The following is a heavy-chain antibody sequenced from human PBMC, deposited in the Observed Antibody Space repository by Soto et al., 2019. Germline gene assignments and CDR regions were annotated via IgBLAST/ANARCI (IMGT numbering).Heavy chain of an antibody. D-gene: IGHD4-17*01. CDR1: GFTFSSYW. J-gene: IGHJ4*02. V-gene: IGHV3-74*01. CDR2: INSDGSST. CDR3: ARGISPTYGDYKEAPDY. Sequence: GGSLRLSCAASGFTFSSYWMHWVRQAPGKGLVWVSRINSDGSSTSYADSVKGRFTISRDNAKNRLYLQMNGLRAEDTAVYYCARGISPTYGDYKEAPDYWGQGTLVTVSS.